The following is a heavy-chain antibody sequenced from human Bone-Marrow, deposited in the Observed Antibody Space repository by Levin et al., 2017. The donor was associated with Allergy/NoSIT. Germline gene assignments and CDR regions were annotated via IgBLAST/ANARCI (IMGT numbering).Heavy chain of an antibody. Sequence: GGSLRLSCAASGFTLSRYWMSWVRQAPGKGLEWVANIKQDGSEKYYVDSVKGRFTISRDNAKNSLYLQMNSLRAEDTAMYYCARDFNGDDFGSGYWSIWGQGTMVTVSS. D-gene: IGHD3-3*01. CDR2: IKQDGSEK. V-gene: IGHV3-7*03. CDR1: GFTLSRYW. CDR3: ARDFNGDDFGSGYWSI. J-gene: IGHJ3*02.